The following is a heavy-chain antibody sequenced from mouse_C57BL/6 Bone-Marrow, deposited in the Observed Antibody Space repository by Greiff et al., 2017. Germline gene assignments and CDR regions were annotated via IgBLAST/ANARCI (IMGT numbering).Heavy chain of an antibody. CDR3: AGYYDYGAY. J-gene: IGHJ3*01. Sequence: EVQLVESGPELVKPGASVKISCKASGYSFTGYYMNWVKQSPEKSLEWIGEINPSTGGTTYNQKFKAKATLTVDKSSSTAYMQLKSLTSEDSAVYYCAGYYDYGAYWGQGTLVTVSA. D-gene: IGHD2-4*01. V-gene: IGHV1-42*01. CDR2: INPSTGGT. CDR1: GYSFTGYY.